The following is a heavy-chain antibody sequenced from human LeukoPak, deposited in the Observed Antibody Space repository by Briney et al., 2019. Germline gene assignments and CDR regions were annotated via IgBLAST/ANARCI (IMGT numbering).Heavy chain of an antibody. J-gene: IGHJ4*02. CDR1: GGSISSYY. CDR2: IYTSGST. CDR3: AREGKLTGYFGGLGFNY. V-gene: IGHV4-4*07. D-gene: IGHD6-19*01. Sequence: SGTLSLTCTVSGGSISSYYWSWIRQPAGKGLEWIGRIYTSGSTNYNPSLKSRVTMSVDTSKNQFSLNLTSVTAADTAVYYCAREGKLTGYFGGLGFNYWGQGILVTVSS.